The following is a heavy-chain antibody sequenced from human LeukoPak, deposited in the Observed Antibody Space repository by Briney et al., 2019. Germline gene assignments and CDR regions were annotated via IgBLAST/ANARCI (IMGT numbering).Heavy chain of an antibody. CDR2: INHSGST. CDR3: ARGGHYYGSGSYRKNWFDP. V-gene: IGHV4-34*01. J-gene: IGHJ5*02. CDR1: GVSFSGYY. Sequence: PSETLSLTCAVYGVSFSGYYWSWIRQPPGKGLEWIGEINHSGSTNYNPSLKSRVTISVDTSKNQFSLKLSSVTAADTAVYYCARGGHYYGSGSYRKNWFDPWGQGTLVTVSS. D-gene: IGHD3-10*01.